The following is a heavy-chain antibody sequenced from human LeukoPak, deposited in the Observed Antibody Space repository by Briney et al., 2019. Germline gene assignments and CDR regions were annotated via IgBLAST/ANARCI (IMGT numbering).Heavy chain of an antibody. D-gene: IGHD3-10*01. CDR1: GGSISSSSYY. Sequence: SETLSLTCTVSGGSISSSSYYWGWVRQPPGKGLEWIGSIYYSGSTYYNPSLKSRVTISVDTSENQFSLKLSSVTAAGTAVYYCARHNYGSGSAFDYWGQGTLVTVSS. CDR2: IYYSGST. CDR3: ARHNYGSGSAFDY. J-gene: IGHJ4*02. V-gene: IGHV4-39*01.